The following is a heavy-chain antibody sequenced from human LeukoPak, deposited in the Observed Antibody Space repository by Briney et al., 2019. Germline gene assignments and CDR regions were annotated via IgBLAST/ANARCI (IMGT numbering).Heavy chain of an antibody. CDR2: ISSSSSYI. Sequence: GSLRLSCAASGFTFSSYSMNWVRQAPGKGLEWVSSISSSSSYIYYADSVKGRFTISRDNAKNSLYLQTNSLRAEDTAVYYCARGPPSGCSSTSCYLNYWGQGTLVTVSS. V-gene: IGHV3-21*01. CDR1: GFTFSSYS. D-gene: IGHD2-2*01. J-gene: IGHJ4*02. CDR3: ARGPPSGCSSTSCYLNY.